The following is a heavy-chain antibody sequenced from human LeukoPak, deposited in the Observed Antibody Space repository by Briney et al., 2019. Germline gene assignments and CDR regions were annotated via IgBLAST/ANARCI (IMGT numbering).Heavy chain of an antibody. J-gene: IGHJ4*02. CDR2: IYYTGGT. V-gene: IGHV4-59*08. D-gene: IGHD6-19*01. CDR3: AKYGNSGWVIDD. Sequence: SETLSLTCTVSGGSIGSDYWTWVRQPPGKGLEYIGYIYYTGGTNYNPSLKSRVTISVDTSKNQFSLKLSSVTAADTAVYFCAKYGNSGWVIDDWGQGTLVTVSS. CDR1: GGSIGSDY.